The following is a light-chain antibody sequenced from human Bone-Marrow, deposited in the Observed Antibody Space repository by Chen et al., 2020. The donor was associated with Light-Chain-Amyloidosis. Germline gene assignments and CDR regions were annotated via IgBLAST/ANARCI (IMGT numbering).Light chain of an antibody. CDR1: SGHSNYA. J-gene: IGLJ3*02. CDR3: QTXDPGNWV. Sequence: XLVVTQSPSXXASLGASVKLTCTLSSGHSNYAVAWYQQKPDKGPRYLIKVNSDGSYSKSDGIQDRFSGSSSGAERYFTISSLQSEDEADYYCQTXDPGNWVFGGGTKLTVL. CDR2: VNSDGSY. V-gene: IGLV4-69*01.